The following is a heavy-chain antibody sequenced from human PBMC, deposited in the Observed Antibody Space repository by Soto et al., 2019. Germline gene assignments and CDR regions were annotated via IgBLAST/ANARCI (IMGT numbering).Heavy chain of an antibody. CDR3: AGNYGDYGMWWFDP. CDR1: GYTFTSYG. CDR2: ISAYNGNT. V-gene: IGHV1-18*04. D-gene: IGHD4-17*01. Sequence: ASVKVSCKXSGYTFTSYGISWVRQAPGQGLEWMGWISAYNGNTNYAQKLQGRVTMTTDTSTSTAYMELRSLRSDDTAVYYCAGNYGDYGMWWFDPWGQGTLVTVSS. J-gene: IGHJ5*02.